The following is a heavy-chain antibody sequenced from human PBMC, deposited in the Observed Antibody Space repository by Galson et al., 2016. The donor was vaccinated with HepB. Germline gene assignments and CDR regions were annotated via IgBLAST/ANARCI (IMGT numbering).Heavy chain of an antibody. V-gene: IGHV3-23*01. J-gene: IGHJ4*02. Sequence: SLRLSCAASGFTFSSYAMNWVRQAPGKGLEWVSTVSGSGGNTFYADSVKGRFTISRDNSKNTLYLQMNSLRGADTAVFYCAALEPSYFDYWGQGTLVTVSS. CDR2: VSGSGGNT. CDR1: GFTFSSYA. D-gene: IGHD1-1*01. CDR3: AALEPSYFDY.